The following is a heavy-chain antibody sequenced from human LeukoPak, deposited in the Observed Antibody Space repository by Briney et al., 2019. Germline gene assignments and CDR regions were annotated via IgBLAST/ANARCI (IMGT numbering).Heavy chain of an antibody. D-gene: IGHD7-27*01. V-gene: IGHV4-34*01. J-gene: IGHJ5*02. CDR2: INHSGST. Sequence: KPSETLSLTCAVYGGSFSGYYWSWIRQPPGKGLEWIGEINHSGSTNYNPSLKSRVTISVDTSKNQFSLKLSSVTAADTAVYYCARDVGKVWFDPWGQGTLVTVSS. CDR3: ARDVGKVWFDP. CDR1: GGSFSGYY.